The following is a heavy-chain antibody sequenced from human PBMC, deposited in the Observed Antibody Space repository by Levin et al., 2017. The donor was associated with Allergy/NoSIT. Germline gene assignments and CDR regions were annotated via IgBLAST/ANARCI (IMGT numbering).Heavy chain of an antibody. V-gene: IGHV3-33*01. CDR1: GFTFSSYG. J-gene: IGHJ4*02. CDR2: IWYDGSNK. D-gene: IGHD3-10*01. Sequence: GESLKISCAASGFTFSSYGMHWVRQAPGKGLEWVAVIWYDGSNKYYADSVKGRFTISRDNSKNTLYLQMNSLRAEDTAVYYCARGYGSGNYGFIFDYWGQGTLVTVSS. CDR3: ARGYGSGNYGFIFDY.